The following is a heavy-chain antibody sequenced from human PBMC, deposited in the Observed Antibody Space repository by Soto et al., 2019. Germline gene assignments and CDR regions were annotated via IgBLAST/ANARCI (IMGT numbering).Heavy chain of an antibody. CDR2: IYYSGST. CDR1: GGSISSYY. CDR3: ARHNYGSGSTYFDY. D-gene: IGHD3-10*01. Sequence: SETLSLTCTVSGGSISSYYWSWIRQPPGKGLEWIGYIYYSGSTNYNPSLKSRATISVDTSKNQFSLKLNSMTAADTAVYYCARHNYGSGSTYFDYWGQGTLVTVSS. V-gene: IGHV4-59*08. J-gene: IGHJ4*02.